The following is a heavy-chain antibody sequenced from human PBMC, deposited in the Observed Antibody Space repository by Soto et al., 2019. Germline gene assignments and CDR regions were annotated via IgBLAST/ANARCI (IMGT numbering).Heavy chain of an antibody. D-gene: IGHD3-10*01. CDR3: ARVVRGVVNWFDP. V-gene: IGHV1-18*01. Sequence: HLVQSGPEVKKPGASVTVSCKTSGDTFTNFGLSWVRQAPGQGLEWMGWIATYNSNRKLAQKFQGRLTLTTDTSTSTAYMELKSLGYDDTAVYYCARVVRGVVNWFDPWGQGTLVTVSS. CDR2: IATYNSNR. J-gene: IGHJ5*02. CDR1: GDTFTNFG.